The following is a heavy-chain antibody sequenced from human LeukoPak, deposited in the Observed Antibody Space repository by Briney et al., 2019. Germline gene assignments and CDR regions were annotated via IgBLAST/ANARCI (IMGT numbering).Heavy chain of an antibody. CDR1: GFTFNSYW. V-gene: IGHV3-7*01. CDR3: ARDCSGGSCYHY. CDR2: IKQDGSEK. D-gene: IGHD2-15*01. J-gene: IGHJ4*02. Sequence: GGSLRLSCAASGFTFNSYWMSWVRQAPGKGLEWVANIKQDGSEKYYVGSVKGRFTISRDNAKKSLYLQMNSLRAEDTAVYYCARDCSGGSCYHYWGQGTLVTVSS.